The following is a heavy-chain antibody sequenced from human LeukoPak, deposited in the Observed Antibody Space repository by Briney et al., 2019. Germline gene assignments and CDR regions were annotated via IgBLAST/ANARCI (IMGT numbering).Heavy chain of an antibody. J-gene: IGHJ4*02. Sequence: GGSLRLSCAASGLTFSSYGMHWVRQAPGKGLEWVAVISYDGSNKDYADSVKGRFTISRDNSKNTLYLQMNKLRAEDTALYYCARGYSYGDGWGQGTLVTVSS. V-gene: IGHV3-30*03. D-gene: IGHD5-18*01. CDR2: ISYDGSNK. CDR3: ARGYSYGDG. CDR1: GLTFSSYG.